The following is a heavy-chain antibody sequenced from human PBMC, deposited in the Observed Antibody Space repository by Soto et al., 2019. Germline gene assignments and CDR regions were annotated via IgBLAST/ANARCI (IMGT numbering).Heavy chain of an antibody. D-gene: IGHD1-26*01. CDR3: AKDPNPNSGTLNWFDP. V-gene: IGHV3-30*04. CDR1: GFTFGASA. CDR2: ISYDETNK. J-gene: IGHJ5*02. Sequence: GGSLRLSFAASGFTFGASALQWVRQASGKGLEWVAVISYDETNKNCADSVQGRFTVSRDNSKNTLYLQMNSLRVEDTAVYYCAKDPNPNSGTLNWFDPWGQGTLVTVSS.